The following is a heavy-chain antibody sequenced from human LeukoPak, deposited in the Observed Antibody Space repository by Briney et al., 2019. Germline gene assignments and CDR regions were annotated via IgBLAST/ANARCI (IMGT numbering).Heavy chain of an antibody. CDR3: VRNSGELGA. D-gene: IGHD2-21*01. J-gene: IGHJ5*02. CDR2: IYSGGST. V-gene: IGHV3-53*01. Sequence: GGSLRLSCAASGCTVSNNYMSWVRRAAGKGLEWVALIYSGGSTYYADSVKGRFTISRDNSKNTLHLQMHSLRAEDTAVYYCVRNSGELGAWGQGTLVTVSS. CDR1: GCTVSNNY.